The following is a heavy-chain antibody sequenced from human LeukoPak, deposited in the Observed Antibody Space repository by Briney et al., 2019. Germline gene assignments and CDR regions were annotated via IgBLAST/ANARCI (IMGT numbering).Heavy chain of an antibody. Sequence: SETLSLTCAVYVESFSVYYWSWIRHPPEKGLEWIGEVSRGGRTKYSPSLKSRVTISLDTSNNQVSLKLSSVTAADTAMYYCGLSTTRATTRAIDYWGQGTLVTVSS. J-gene: IGHJ4*02. CDR1: VESFSVYY. V-gene: IGHV4-34*01. CDR2: VSRGGRT. CDR3: GLSTTRATTRAIDY. D-gene: IGHD4-17*01.